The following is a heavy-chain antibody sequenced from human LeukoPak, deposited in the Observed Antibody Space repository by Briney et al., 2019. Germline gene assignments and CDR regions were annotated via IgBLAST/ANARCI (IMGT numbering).Heavy chain of an antibody. CDR3: AKDWGAYYGSATPPDY. V-gene: IGHV3-30*02. J-gene: IGHJ4*02. CDR2: IRYDGSNK. CDR1: GFTFSSYG. Sequence: GGSLRLSCAASGFTFSSYGMHWVRQAPGKGLEWVAFIRYDGSNKYYADSVKGRFTISRDNSKNTLYLQMNSRRAEDTAVYYCAKDWGAYYGSATPPDYWGQGTLVTVSS. D-gene: IGHD3-10*01.